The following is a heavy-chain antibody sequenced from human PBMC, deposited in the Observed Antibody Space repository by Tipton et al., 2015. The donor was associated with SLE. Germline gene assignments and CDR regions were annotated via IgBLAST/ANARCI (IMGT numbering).Heavy chain of an antibody. CDR1: GFTFTIYG. V-gene: IGHV3-30*02. D-gene: IGHD2-2*01. CDR3: ARGSDCSSTSCYPHYYYGMDV. CDR2: IRYDGSNK. Sequence: SLRLSCAASGFTFTIYGMHWVRQAPGKGLEWVAFIRYDGSNKYYADSVKGRFTISRDNSKNTLYLQMNSLRAEDTAVYYCARGSDCSSTSCYPHYYYGMDVWGQGTTVTVSS. J-gene: IGHJ6*02.